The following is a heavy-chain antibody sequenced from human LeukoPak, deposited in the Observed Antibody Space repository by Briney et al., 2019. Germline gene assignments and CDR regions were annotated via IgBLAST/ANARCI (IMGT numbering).Heavy chain of an antibody. Sequence: SETLSLTCTVSAYSISSGYYWGWIRQPPGKGLEWIGSIYHSGSTYYNPSLKSRVTISVDTSKNQFSLKLRSVTAADTAVYYCARVTSRLGWFDPWGQGTLVTVSS. CDR3: ARVTSRLGWFDP. D-gene: IGHD1-14*01. CDR1: AYSISSGYY. J-gene: IGHJ5*02. V-gene: IGHV4-38-2*02. CDR2: IYHSGST.